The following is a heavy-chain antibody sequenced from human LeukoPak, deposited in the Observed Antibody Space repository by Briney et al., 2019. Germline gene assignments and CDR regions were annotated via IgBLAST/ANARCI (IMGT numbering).Heavy chain of an antibody. V-gene: IGHV1-24*01. CDR3: AIEGSKSRYFDWLQT. CDR2: FDPEDAET. Sequence: ASVKVSCKVSGYTLTVLSMHWVRQGPGKGLEWMGGFDPEDAETIYAQKFQGRVTLTEDTSTDTAYMELSSLRSEDTAVYYCAIEGSKSRYFDWLQTWGQGTLVTVSS. CDR1: GYTLTVLS. D-gene: IGHD3-9*01. J-gene: IGHJ5*02.